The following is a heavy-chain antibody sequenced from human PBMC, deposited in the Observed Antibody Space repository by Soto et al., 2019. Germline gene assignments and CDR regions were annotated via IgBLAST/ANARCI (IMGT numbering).Heavy chain of an antibody. CDR3: ARAGGYCTNGVCYINY. V-gene: IGHV1-8*01. CDR1: GYTFTSYD. D-gene: IGHD2-8*01. Sequence: ASVKVSCKASGYTFTSYDINWVRQATGQGLEWMGWMNPNSGNTGYAQKFQGRVTMTRNTSISTVYMELSSLRSEDTAVYYCARAGGYCTNGVCYINYWGQGTLVTVSS. J-gene: IGHJ4*02. CDR2: MNPNSGNT.